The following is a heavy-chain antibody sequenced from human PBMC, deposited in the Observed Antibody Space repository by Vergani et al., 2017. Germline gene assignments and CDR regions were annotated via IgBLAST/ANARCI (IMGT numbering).Heavy chain of an antibody. J-gene: IGHJ4*02. CDR3: ARDLGYYYDSSGSKGDY. CDR1: GFTLSSYE. V-gene: IGHV3-48*03. Sequence: EVQLVESGGGLVQPGGSLRLSCAASGFTLSSYEMNWVRQAPGKGLEWVSYISSSGSTIYYADSVKGRFTISRDNAKNSLYLQMNSLRAEDTAGYYCARDLGYYYDSSGSKGDYWGQGTLVTVSS. CDR2: ISSSGSTI. D-gene: IGHD3-22*01.